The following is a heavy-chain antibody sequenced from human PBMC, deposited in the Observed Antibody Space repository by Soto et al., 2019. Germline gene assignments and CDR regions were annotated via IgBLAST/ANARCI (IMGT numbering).Heavy chain of an antibody. D-gene: IGHD2-21*01. CDR3: ARDLAYCGGDCYSADY. CDR2: ISAYNGNT. J-gene: IGHJ4*02. Sequence: QVQLVQSGAEVKKPGASVKVSCKASGYTFTSYGISWVRQAPGQGLEGRGWISAYNGNTNYAQKLQGRVTMTTDTSTSTAYMELRSLRSDDTAVYYCARDLAYCGGDCYSADYWGQGTLVTVSS. CDR1: GYTFTSYG. V-gene: IGHV1-18*01.